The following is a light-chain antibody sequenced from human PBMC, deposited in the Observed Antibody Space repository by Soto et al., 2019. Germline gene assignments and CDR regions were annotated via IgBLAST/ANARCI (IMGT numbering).Light chain of an antibody. CDR1: QGISSW. CDR2: TAS. V-gene: IGKV1-12*01. Sequence: IQMTPSPSSVSASVGDRVTITGLASQGISSWLAWYQQKKGKAPKLLIYTASSLQSGVPSRLSGSGSGTDLTITINSMQHEDFETYYCQQANSFTYTFGQGTRLEIK. J-gene: IGKJ5*01. CDR3: QQANSFTYT.